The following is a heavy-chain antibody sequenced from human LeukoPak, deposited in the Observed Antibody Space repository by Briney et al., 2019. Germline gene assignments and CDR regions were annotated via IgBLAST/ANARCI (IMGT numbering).Heavy chain of an antibody. V-gene: IGHV4-31*03. J-gene: IGHJ4*02. CDR1: GGSISSGGYY. Sequence: SETLSLTCTVSGGSISSGGYYWSWIRQHPVKGLEWIGYIYYSGSTYYNPSLKSRVTISVDTSKNQFSLKLSSVTAADTAVYYCARTSGARIRLASPNFDYWGQGTLVTVSS. D-gene: IGHD1-26*01. CDR3: ARTSGARIRLASPNFDY. CDR2: IYYSGST.